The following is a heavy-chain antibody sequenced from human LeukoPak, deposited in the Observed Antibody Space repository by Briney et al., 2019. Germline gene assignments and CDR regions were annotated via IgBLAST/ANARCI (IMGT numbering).Heavy chain of an antibody. Sequence: GGSLRLSCAASGFTFSSAWMTWVRQAPGKGLEWVGHIKNKTNGGTTDYAAPVKGRFIISRDDSKNTLYLQMNSLRTEDTAVYYCARGFCGSTNCYQGPFDFWGQGTLVTVSS. D-gene: IGHD2-2*01. CDR1: GFTFSSAW. CDR2: IKNKTNGGTT. J-gene: IGHJ4*02. V-gene: IGHV3-15*01. CDR3: ARGFCGSTNCYQGPFDF.